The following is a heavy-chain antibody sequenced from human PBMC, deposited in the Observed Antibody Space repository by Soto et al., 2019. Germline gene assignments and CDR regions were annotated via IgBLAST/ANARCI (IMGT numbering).Heavy chain of an antibody. V-gene: IGHV1-18*01. D-gene: IGHD2-15*01. Sequence: QVQLVQSGAEVKKPGASVKVSCKASGYTFTSYGITWVRQAPGQGLEWMGWITAYNDTNYAQRLQGRVTMTTDTSTSTTDMELRSLRSDDTAVYYCARGAYCTGGTCYAGSVGYWGQGTLVTVSS. J-gene: IGHJ4*02. CDR1: GYTFTSYG. CDR3: ARGAYCTGGTCYAGSVGY. CDR2: ITAYNDT.